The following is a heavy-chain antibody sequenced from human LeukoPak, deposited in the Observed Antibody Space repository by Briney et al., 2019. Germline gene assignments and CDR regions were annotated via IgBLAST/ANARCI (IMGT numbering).Heavy chain of an antibody. J-gene: IGHJ6*02. D-gene: IGHD1-1*01. V-gene: IGHV1-18*01. CDR2: ISAYNGNT. Sequence: ASVKVSCKASGYTFTSYGISWVRQAPGQGLEWMGWISAYNGNTNSAQKLQGRVTMTTDTSTSTGYMELRSLRSDDTAVYYCAREKMEVGYYGLDVWGQGTTVTVSS. CDR3: AREKMEVGYYGLDV. CDR1: GYTFTSYG.